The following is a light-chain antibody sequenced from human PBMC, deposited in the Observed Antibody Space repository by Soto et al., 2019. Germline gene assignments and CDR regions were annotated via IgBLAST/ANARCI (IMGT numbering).Light chain of an antibody. CDR2: SIS. CDR3: LIFYGEAWV. CDR1: TGADTSGYY. J-gene: IGLJ3*02. V-gene: IGLV7-43*01. Sequence: QAVVTQEPSLTVSPGGTVTLTCASSTGADTSGYYPNWFQQKPGQAPKALIYSISNKHSWTPARFSGSLLGGKAALTLSGVEPEDEADYYCLIFYGEAWVFGGGTKVTVL.